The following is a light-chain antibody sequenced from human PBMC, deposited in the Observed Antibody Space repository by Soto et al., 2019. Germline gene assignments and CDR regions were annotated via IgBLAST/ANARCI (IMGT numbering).Light chain of an antibody. Sequence: QLVLTQSPSASASLGALVKLTCTLSSGHSSYAIAWHQQQPEKGPRYLMKLNSDGSHSKGDGIPDRFSGSSSGAERYLTISSLQSEDEADYYCQTWVTGIQVFGGGTKVTVL. J-gene: IGLJ2*01. CDR3: QTWVTGIQV. CDR2: LNSDGSH. V-gene: IGLV4-69*01. CDR1: SGHSSYA.